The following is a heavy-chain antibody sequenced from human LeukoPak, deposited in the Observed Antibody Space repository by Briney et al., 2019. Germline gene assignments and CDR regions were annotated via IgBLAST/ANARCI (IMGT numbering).Heavy chain of an antibody. V-gene: IGHV3-9*01. CDR1: GFTLEDYA. J-gene: IGHJ4*02. Sequence: GRSLRLFCAASGFTLEDYAMHWVRQASGKALEWVSGIRWNSRSIGYADSVKGRFTISRDNVKNSLYLQMNSLRAEDTALYYCAKDIEEQLSGVDYWGQGTLVSVPS. D-gene: IGHD6-6*01. CDR3: AKDIEEQLSGVDY. CDR2: IRWNSRSI.